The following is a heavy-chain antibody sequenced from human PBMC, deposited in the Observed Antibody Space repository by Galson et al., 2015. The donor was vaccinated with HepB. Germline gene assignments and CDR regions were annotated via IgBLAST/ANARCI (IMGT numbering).Heavy chain of an antibody. J-gene: IGHJ2*01. CDR1: GFTFSSYA. V-gene: IGHV3-23*01. CDR2: ISGSGGST. CDR3: AKGPRRGSGSYPHWYFDL. Sequence: SLRLSCAASGFTFSSYAMSWVRQAPGKGLEWVSAISGSGGSTYYADSVKGRFTISRDNSKNTPYLQMNSLRAEDTAVYYCAKGPRRGSGSYPHWYFDLWGRGTLVTVSS. D-gene: IGHD1-26*01.